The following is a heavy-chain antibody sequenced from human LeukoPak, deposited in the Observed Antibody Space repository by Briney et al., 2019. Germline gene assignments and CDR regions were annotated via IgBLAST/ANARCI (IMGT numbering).Heavy chain of an antibody. J-gene: IGHJ4*02. Sequence: SETLSLTCTVSGGSISSSTYYWGWIRQPPGKGLEWIGNIYHSGSTYYNPSLKSRVTISIDTSKNQFSLKLSSVTAADTAVYYCARNLIYYYDSSGYYPQWGQGTLVTVSS. CDR3: ARNLIYYYDSSGYYPQ. V-gene: IGHV4-39*07. D-gene: IGHD3-22*01. CDR1: GGSISSSTYY. CDR2: IYHSGST.